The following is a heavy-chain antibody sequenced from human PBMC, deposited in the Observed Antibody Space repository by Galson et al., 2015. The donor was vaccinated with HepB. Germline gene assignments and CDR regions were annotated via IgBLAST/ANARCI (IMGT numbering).Heavy chain of an antibody. CDR2: ISYDGSNK. CDR1: GFTFSSYA. Sequence: SLRLSCAASGFTFSSYAMHWVRQAPGKGLEWVAVISYDGSNKYYADSVKGRFTISRDNSKNTLYLQMNSLRAEDTAVYYCARATVGAWFDYWGQGTLVIVSS. D-gene: IGHD1-26*01. V-gene: IGHV3-30*04. CDR3: ARATVGAWFDY. J-gene: IGHJ4*02.